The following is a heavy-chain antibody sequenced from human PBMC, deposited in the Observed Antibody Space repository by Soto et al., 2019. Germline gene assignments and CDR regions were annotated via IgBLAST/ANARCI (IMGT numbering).Heavy chain of an antibody. Sequence: PSGALSLTCDDSGGSFTGYYWSWIRQPPGKGLEWIGEINHSGFTNYNPSLTGRVTISLDTSKSQFSLKLSSLTAADTAFYFCARGHGRFAHWGQGTLVTVSS. V-gene: IGHV4-34*01. CDR2: INHSGFT. J-gene: IGHJ4*02. CDR1: GGSFTGYY. CDR3: ARGHGRFAH.